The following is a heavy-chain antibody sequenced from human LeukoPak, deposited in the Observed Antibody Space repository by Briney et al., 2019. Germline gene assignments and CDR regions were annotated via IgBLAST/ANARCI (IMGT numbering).Heavy chain of an antibody. Sequence: SETLSLTCAVYGGSFSGYYWSWIRQPPGKGLEWIGEINHSGSTNYNPSLKSRVTISVDTSKNQFSLKLSSVTAADTATYYCARVSRGNSVGGDYWGQGTLVTVSS. CDR1: GGSFSGYY. CDR2: INHSGST. CDR3: ARVSRGNSVGGDY. D-gene: IGHD4-23*01. V-gene: IGHV4-34*01. J-gene: IGHJ4*02.